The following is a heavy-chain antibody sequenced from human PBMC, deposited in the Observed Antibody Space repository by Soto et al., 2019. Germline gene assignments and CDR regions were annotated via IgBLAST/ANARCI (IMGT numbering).Heavy chain of an antibody. D-gene: IGHD3-3*01. CDR2: ISDDGSNK. CDR1: GFTFSSYA. CDR3: ARETYYDFWSGPYFGMDV. J-gene: IGHJ6*02. Sequence: QVQLVESGGGVVQPGRSLRLSCAASGFTFSSYAMHWVRQAPAKGLEWVAVISDDGSNKYYADSVKGRFTISRDNSKNTLYLQMNSLRAEDTAVYYCARETYYDFWSGPYFGMDVWGQGTTVTVSS. V-gene: IGHV3-30-3*01.